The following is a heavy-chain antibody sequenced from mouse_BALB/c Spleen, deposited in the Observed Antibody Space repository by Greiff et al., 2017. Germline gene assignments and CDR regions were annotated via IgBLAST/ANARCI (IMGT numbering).Heavy chain of an antibody. D-gene: IGHD1-1*01. CDR1: GYTFTSYW. CDR2: INPSTGYT. J-gene: IGHJ4*01. Sequence: VQLQQSGAELAKPGASVKMSCKASGYTFTSYWMHWVKQRPGQGLDWIGYINPSTGYTEYNQKFKDKATLTADKSSSTAYMQLSSLTSEDSAVYYCARKGITTWAMDYWGQGTSVTVSS. CDR3: ARKGITTWAMDY. V-gene: IGHV1-7*01.